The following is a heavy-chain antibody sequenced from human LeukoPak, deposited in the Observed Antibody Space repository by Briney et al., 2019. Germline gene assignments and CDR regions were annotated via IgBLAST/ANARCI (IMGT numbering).Heavy chain of an antibody. CDR3: ARAGRWLQS. V-gene: IGHV3-74*01. Sequence: GGSLRLSCAASGFTFSNYWMHWVRQVAGKELVWVSRINSDGSSTTYAASVKGRFTVSRDNAKNTLYMKMNSLRAEDTAVYYCARAGRWLQSWGQGTLITVSS. CDR1: GFTFSNYW. J-gene: IGHJ4*02. CDR2: INSDGSST. D-gene: IGHD5-24*01.